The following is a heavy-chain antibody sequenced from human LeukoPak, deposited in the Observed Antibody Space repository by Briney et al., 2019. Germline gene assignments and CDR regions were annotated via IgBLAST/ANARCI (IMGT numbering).Heavy chain of an antibody. V-gene: IGHV3-11*01. Sequence: GRSLRLSCAASGFTFSDYYMSWIRQAPGKGLEWVSYISSSGSTIYYADSVKGRFTISRDNAKNSLYLQMNSLRAEDTAVYYCAGRTGDSYYFDYWGQGTLVTVSS. J-gene: IGHJ4*02. CDR1: GFTFSDYY. CDR2: ISSSGSTI. D-gene: IGHD1-26*01. CDR3: AGRTGDSYYFDY.